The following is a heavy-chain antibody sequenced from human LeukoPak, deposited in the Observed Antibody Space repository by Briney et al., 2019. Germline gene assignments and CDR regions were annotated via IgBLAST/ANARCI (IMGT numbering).Heavy chain of an antibody. CDR3: AKHIRSGSYYPQYFQH. D-gene: IGHD1-26*01. CDR2: INTDGSST. V-gene: IGHV3-74*01. CDR1: GFTFSSYW. J-gene: IGHJ1*01. Sequence: GGSLRLSCAASGFTFSSYWMHWVRQAPGKGLVWVSRINTDGSSTSYADSVKGRFTISRDNAKNTLYLQMNSLRAEDTAVYYCAKHIRSGSYYPQYFQHWGQGTLVTVSS.